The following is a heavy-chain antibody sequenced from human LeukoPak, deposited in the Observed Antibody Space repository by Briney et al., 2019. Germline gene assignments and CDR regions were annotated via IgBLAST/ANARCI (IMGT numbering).Heavy chain of an antibody. CDR2: IRSNGDTT. J-gene: IGHJ4*02. CDR3: AKGQELDDGVFDS. Sequence: PGRSLRLSCAASGFTFRSIAMTCVRQAPGKGLEWVSSIRSNGDTTYNADSVKGRFTISRDNSKNTLYLQMNRLRVEDTAIYYCAKGQELDDGVFDSWGQGTLVTVSS. CDR1: GFTFRSIA. V-gene: IGHV3-23*01. D-gene: IGHD1-1*01.